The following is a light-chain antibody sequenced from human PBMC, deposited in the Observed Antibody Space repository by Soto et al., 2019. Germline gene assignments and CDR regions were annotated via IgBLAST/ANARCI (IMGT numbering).Light chain of an antibody. J-gene: IGKJ1*01. CDR2: DTS. CDR3: QQYNAFPQT. CDR1: QSMSTW. Sequence: DIQMTQSPSTLSASVGDRVTITCRASQSMSTWLAWYQQKPGKAPRLLIYDTSSLESWVPSRFSGGGSGTEFTLTISSLQPDDFATYYCQQYNAFPQTVGQETKLDIK. V-gene: IGKV1-5*01.